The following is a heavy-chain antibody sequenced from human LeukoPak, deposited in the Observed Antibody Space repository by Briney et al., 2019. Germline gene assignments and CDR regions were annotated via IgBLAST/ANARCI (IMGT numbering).Heavy chain of an antibody. CDR2: INPNSGGT. V-gene: IGHV1-2*02. D-gene: IGHD1-26*01. J-gene: IGHJ6*02. CDR3: ASPIVGATSYYYYGMDV. Sequence: ASVKVSCKASGYTFTGYYMHWVRQAPGQGLEWMGWINPNSGGTNYAQKFQGRVTMTRDTSISTAYMELSRLRSDVTAVYYCASPIVGATSYYYYGMDVWGQGTTVTVSS. CDR1: GYTFTGYY.